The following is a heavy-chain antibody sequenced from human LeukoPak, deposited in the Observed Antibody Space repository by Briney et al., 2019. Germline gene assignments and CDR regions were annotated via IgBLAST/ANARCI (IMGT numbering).Heavy chain of an antibody. CDR1: GFTFNAYY. J-gene: IGHJ4*02. CDR3: AREVTTLQVGSGSY. V-gene: IGHV7-4-1*02. CDR2: INTNTGNP. Sequence: ASVKVSCKASGFTFNAYYIHWVRQAPGQGLEWMGWINTNTGNPTYAQGFTGRFVFSLDTSVSTAYLQISSLKAEDTAVYYCAREVTTLQVGSGSYWGQGTLVTVSS. D-gene: IGHD3-10*01.